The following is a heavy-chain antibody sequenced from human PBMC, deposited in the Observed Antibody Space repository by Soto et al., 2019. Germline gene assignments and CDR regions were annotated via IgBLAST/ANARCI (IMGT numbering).Heavy chain of an antibody. D-gene: IGHD6-19*01. CDR2: ISAYNGKT. CDR3: ARDRLIAVTGLLHY. CDR1: GYPFTSYG. Sequence: QVQLVQSGAEVKKPGASVKVSCKTSGYPFTSYGINWVRQAPGQGPEWMGWISAYNGKTSYTQKFQGRVTMTTDTSTSTAYMKLRNLRSDDTAVYYCARDRLIAVTGLLHYWGQGTLVTVSS. V-gene: IGHV1-18*01. J-gene: IGHJ4*02.